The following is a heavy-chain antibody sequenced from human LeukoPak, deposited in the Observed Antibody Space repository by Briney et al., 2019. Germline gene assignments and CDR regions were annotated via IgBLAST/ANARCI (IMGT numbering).Heavy chain of an antibody. CDR1: GFTFGIYA. Sequence: GGSLRLSCAASGFTFGIYAMNWVRQAPGKGLEWVSAISGSGGSTYYADSVKGRFTISRDNSKNTLYLQMNSLRAEDTAVYYCAKVQTDDYGDYGWFDPWGQGTLVTVSS. D-gene: IGHD4-17*01. V-gene: IGHV3-23*01. CDR3: AKVQTDDYGDYGWFDP. J-gene: IGHJ5*02. CDR2: ISGSGGST.